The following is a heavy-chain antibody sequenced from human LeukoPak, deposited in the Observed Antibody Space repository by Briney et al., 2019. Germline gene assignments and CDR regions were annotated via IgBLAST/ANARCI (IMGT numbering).Heavy chain of an antibody. V-gene: IGHV1-3*01. CDR2: INAGNGNT. D-gene: IGHD6-13*01. CDR1: GYTFTSYA. Sequence: ASVKVSCKASGYTFTSYAMHWVRQAPGQRLEWMGWINAGNGNTKYSQKFQGRVTITRDTSASTAYMELSSLRSEDTAVYYCAFIAAAGSFRQYFQHWGQGTLVTVSS. CDR3: AFIAAAGSFRQYFQH. J-gene: IGHJ1*01.